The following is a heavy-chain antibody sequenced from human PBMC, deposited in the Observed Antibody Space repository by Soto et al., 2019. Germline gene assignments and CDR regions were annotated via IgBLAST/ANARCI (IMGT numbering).Heavy chain of an antibody. D-gene: IGHD6-6*01. CDR1: GFTFRSYV. CDR2: ISDSGSGT. CDR3: ARAEYSSSYYFDY. V-gene: IGHV3-23*01. J-gene: IGHJ4*02. Sequence: GGSLRLSCEASGFTFRSYVMIWVRQAPGRGLEWVSAISDSGSGTYYADTVKGRFTISRDNSKNTLYLQMNSLRAEDTAVYYCARAEYSSSYYFDYWGQGTLVTVSS.